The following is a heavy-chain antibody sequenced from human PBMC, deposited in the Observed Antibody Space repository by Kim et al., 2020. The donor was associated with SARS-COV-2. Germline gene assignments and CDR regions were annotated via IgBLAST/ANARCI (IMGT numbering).Heavy chain of an antibody. D-gene: IGHD2-21*02. Sequence: SETLSLTCAVYGGSLPGSFWSWIRQPPGKGLEWIGEINHFGSTNYNPSLKSRVTISVDTSKNQFSLMLTSVTAADTAVYYCARGVTGDYWYFDIWGRGTL. CDR2: INHFGST. CDR3: ARGVTGDYWYFDI. CDR1: GGSLPGSF. V-gene: IGHV4-34*01. J-gene: IGHJ2*01.